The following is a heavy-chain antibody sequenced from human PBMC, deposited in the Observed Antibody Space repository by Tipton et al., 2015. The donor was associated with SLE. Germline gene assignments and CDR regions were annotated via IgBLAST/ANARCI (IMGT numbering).Heavy chain of an antibody. CDR2: ISGYNANT. CDR3: AREGSVAGMNDY. D-gene: IGHD6-19*01. CDR1: GYTFSNYG. V-gene: IGHV1-18*01. J-gene: IGHJ4*02. Sequence: QLVQSGPEVKKPGASVKVSCKASGYTFSNYGISWVRQAPGQGLEWMGWISGYNANTNYAQKFQGRVTMTTDTSTSTAYMELRSLRSADTAVYYCAREGSVAGMNDYWGQGTLVTVSS.